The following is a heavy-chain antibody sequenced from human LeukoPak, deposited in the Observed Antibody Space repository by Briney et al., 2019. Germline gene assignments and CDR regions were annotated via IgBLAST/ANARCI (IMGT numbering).Heavy chain of an antibody. CDR2: ISWDGGST. Sequence: PGGSLRLSCAASGFTFDDYAMHWVRQAPGKGLEWVSLISWDGGSTYYADSVKGRFTISRDNAKNSLYLQMNSLRAEDTAVYYCAKGAEYYYDSSGYYHYYYYMDVWGKGTTVTISS. J-gene: IGHJ6*03. D-gene: IGHD3-22*01. V-gene: IGHV3-43D*03. CDR1: GFTFDDYA. CDR3: AKGAEYYYDSSGYYHYYYYMDV.